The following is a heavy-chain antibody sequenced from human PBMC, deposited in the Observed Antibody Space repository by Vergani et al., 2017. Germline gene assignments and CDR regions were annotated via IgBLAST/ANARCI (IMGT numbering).Heavy chain of an antibody. CDR2: INPIDSKI. Sequence: EVMLVQSGAEVKKPGESLTISCKYSESSFISNEIAWVRQMSGKGLQWMGNINPIDSKIAYSPSFQGQAIMSLDKSITTAYLQWRSLKSSDTAIYYCTRHVPCGDGACLHVDHWGQGTQVTVSS. V-gene: IGHV5-51*01. CDR1: ESSFISNE. D-gene: IGHD2-21*01. CDR3: TRHVPCGDGACLHVDH. J-gene: IGHJ4*02.